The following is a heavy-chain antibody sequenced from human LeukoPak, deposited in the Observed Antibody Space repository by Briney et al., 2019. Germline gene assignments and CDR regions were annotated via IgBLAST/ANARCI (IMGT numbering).Heavy chain of an antibody. Sequence: ASVKVSCKASGYTFTSYGISWVRQVPGQGLEWMGWNSAYNGNTNYAQKFQGRVTMTRDTSTSTVYMELSSLRSEDTAVYYCARDGALIVVVPAALYHHNWFDPWGQGTLVTVSS. CDR1: GYTFTSYG. CDR3: ARDGALIVVVPAALYHHNWFDP. V-gene: IGHV1-18*01. D-gene: IGHD2-2*01. CDR2: NSAYNGNT. J-gene: IGHJ5*02.